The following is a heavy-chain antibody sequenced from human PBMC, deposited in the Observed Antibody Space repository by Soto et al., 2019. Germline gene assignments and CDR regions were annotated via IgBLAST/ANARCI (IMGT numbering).Heavy chain of an antibody. CDR1: GGTFSSYA. Sequence: SVKVSCKASGGTFSSYAISWVRQAPGQGLEWMGGIIPIFGTANYAQKFQGRVTITADESTSTAYMELSSLRSEDTAVYYCAREDIVVVPAAGANYYYGMDVWGQGTTVTVSS. CDR2: IIPIFGTA. CDR3: AREDIVVVPAAGANYYYGMDV. J-gene: IGHJ6*02. V-gene: IGHV1-69*13. D-gene: IGHD2-2*01.